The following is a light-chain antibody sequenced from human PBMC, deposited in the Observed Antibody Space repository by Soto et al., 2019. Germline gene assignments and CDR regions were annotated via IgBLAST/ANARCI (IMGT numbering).Light chain of an antibody. J-gene: IGKJ1*01. V-gene: IGKV3-20*01. CDR2: GES. CDR3: QQYADSPRT. Sequence: EIVLTQSPDSLSLSPGERATLSCRASRSLTSGFLAWYQQVPGQAPRLLIYGESSRATGVPDRFSASGSGTDFSLVITILEPEDSAVYYCQQYADSPRTFGQGTKVDIK. CDR1: RSLTSGF.